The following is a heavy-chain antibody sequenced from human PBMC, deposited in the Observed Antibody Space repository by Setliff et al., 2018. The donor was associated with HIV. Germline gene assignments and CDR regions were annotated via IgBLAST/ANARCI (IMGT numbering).Heavy chain of an antibody. V-gene: IGHV4-31*02. J-gene: IGHJ3*02. CDR2: VYYTGKT. CDR3: ARDLHANWHVVDI. Sequence: SETLSLTCSVSGVSIVTGGFYYSWIRHHPGTGLEWIGTVYYTGKTYYNPSLQSRLTMSADTSKNQLYLKINSVTAADTAVYFCARDLHANWHVVDIWGPGTMVTVSS. CDR1: GVSIVTGGFY. D-gene: IGHD2-15*01.